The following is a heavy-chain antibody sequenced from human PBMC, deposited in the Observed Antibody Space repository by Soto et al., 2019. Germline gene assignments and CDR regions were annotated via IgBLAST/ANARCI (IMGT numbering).Heavy chain of an antibody. Sequence: SETLSLTCAVYGGSFSGYYWSWIRQPPGKGLEWIGEINHSGSTNYDPSLKSRVTISVDTSKNQFSLKLSSVTAADTAVYYCARVPFLGVGYYYGMDVWGQGTTVTVSS. CDR3: ARVPFLGVGYYYGMDV. CDR2: INHSGST. V-gene: IGHV4-34*01. J-gene: IGHJ6*02. CDR1: GGSFSGYY.